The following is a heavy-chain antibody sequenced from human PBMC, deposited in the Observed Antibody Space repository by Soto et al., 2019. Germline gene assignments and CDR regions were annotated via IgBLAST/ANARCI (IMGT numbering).Heavy chain of an antibody. D-gene: IGHD2-15*01. CDR1: GFTVSSKY. J-gene: IGHJ6*04. CDR2: IQSGGTT. CDR3: ARDDVLCDGGRCYGIPLDX. Sequence: PGGSLRLSCAASGFTVSSKYMTWVRQAPGKGLEWVSLIQSGGTTYYADSVKGRFTISRDTSENTLHLQMDSLRVEDTAVYYCARDDVLCDGGRCYGIPLDXWGKGTTVTVSS. V-gene: IGHV3-66*01.